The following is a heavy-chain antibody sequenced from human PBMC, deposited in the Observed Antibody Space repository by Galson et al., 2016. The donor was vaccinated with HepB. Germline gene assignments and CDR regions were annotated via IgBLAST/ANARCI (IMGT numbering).Heavy chain of an antibody. V-gene: IGHV4-34*01. CDR1: GGSLSGYY. D-gene: IGHD2-2*01. J-gene: IGHJ6*02. CDR2: INHSGST. CDR3: ARVLGSCSSAGCPYFYCYAMDV. Sequence: SETLSLTCGVSGGSLSGYYWSWIRQPPGKGLEWLGEINHSGSTNYNPSLKSRVTISVDSSKSQFSLKLSSVTTADTAVYYCARVLGSCSSAGCPYFYCYAMDVWGQGTTVTVSS.